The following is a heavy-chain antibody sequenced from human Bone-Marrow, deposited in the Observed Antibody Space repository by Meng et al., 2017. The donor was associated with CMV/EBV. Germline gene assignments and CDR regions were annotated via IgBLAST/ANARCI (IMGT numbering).Heavy chain of an antibody. V-gene: IGHV3-11*04. CDR1: GFTFSDYY. D-gene: IGHD5-12*01. CDR3: ARSWHADWYFDL. J-gene: IGHJ2*01. CDR2: ISSSGSTI. Sequence: GESLKISCAASGFTFSDYYMSWIRQAPGKGLEWVSYISSSGSTIYYADSVKGRFTISRDNAKNSLYLQMNSLRAEDTAVYYCARSWHADWYFDLWGRGTLVTVYS.